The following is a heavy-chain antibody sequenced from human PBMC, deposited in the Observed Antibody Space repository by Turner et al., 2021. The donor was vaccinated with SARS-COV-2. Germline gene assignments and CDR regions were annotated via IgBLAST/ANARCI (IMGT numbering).Heavy chain of an antibody. Sequence: QLQLQDSGPGLVKPSETLSLTCTVSGCSISSSSYYWGWIRQPPGKGLEWIGSIYYSGSTYYNPSLKSRVTITVDTSKNQFSLKLSSVTAADTAVYYCARLRPTQNFDYWGQGTLVTVSS. J-gene: IGHJ4*02. D-gene: IGHD1-1*01. CDR1: GCSISSSSYY. CDR3: ARLRPTQNFDY. CDR2: IYYSGST. V-gene: IGHV4-39*01.